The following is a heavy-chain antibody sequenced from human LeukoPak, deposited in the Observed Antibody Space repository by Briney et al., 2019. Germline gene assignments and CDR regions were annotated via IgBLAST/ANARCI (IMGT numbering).Heavy chain of an antibody. CDR1: GFSFSDYT. V-gene: IGHV3-21*01. J-gene: IGHJ4*02. CDR3: TKDRGFLEYLPGSFDY. CDR2: ISSGAIHI. D-gene: IGHD3-3*01. Sequence: GGSLRLSCAASGFSFSDYTMNWVRQAPGKGLEWVSSISSGAIHINYADSLKGRFTISRDNAKNSLYLQMNSLRPEDTAVYYCTKDRGFLEYLPGSFDYWGQGTLVTVSS.